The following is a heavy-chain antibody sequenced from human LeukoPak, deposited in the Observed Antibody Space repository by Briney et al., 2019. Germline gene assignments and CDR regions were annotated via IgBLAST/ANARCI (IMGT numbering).Heavy chain of an antibody. CDR2: ISSSSSYT. CDR1: GFTFSSHS. Sequence: PGGSLRLSCAASGFTFSSHSMNWVRQAPGKGLEWVSSISSSSSYTYNADSVKGRFTISRDNAKNPLYLQMNSLRAEDTAVYYCARVSTGDYDILARGTLDYWGQGALVTVSS. V-gene: IGHV3-21*01. J-gene: IGHJ4*02. CDR3: ARVSTGDYDILARGTLDY. D-gene: IGHD3-9*01.